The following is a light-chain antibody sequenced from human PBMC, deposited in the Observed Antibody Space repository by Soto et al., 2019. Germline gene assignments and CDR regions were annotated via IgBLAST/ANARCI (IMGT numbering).Light chain of an antibody. Sequence: EIVMTQSPATLSVSPGERATLSCRASQSISSNLAWYQQKPGQAPRLLMFGASTRATGIPARFSGSGSGTDFTLTITGLQSEDFAAYYCQQYKSWPYTFGQGT. CDR2: GAS. V-gene: IGKV3-15*01. J-gene: IGKJ2*01. CDR1: QSISSN. CDR3: QQYKSWPYT.